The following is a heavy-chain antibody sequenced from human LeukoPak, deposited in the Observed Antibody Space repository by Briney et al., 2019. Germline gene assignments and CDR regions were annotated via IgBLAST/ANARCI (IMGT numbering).Heavy chain of an antibody. V-gene: IGHV4-39*01. CDR3: ARQESDYDFWSGPGGGAFDI. Sequence: SETLSLTCTVSGDSISSSSYYWGWIRQPPGKGLEWIGSIYYSGSTYYNPSLKSRVTISVDTSKNQFSLKLSSVTAADTAVYYCARQESDYDFWSGPGGGAFDIWGQGTMVTVSS. CDR2: IYYSGST. D-gene: IGHD3-3*01. J-gene: IGHJ3*02. CDR1: GDSISSSSYY.